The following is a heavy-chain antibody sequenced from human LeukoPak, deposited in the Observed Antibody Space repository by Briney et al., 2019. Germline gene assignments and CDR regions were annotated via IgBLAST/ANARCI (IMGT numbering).Heavy chain of an antibody. CDR1: GGSISGGY. CDR2: VYTSGCT. Sequence: SETLSLTCTVSGGSISGGYWSWLRQPPGRGLEWIGYVYTSGCTNYNPSLKSRVTISVDTSKSQFALNLSSVTAADTAVYYCAKSYFDYSTYYSYYFNLWGQGALVTASS. V-gene: IGHV4-4*09. D-gene: IGHD4-11*01. CDR3: AKSYFDYSTYYSYYFNL. J-gene: IGHJ4*02.